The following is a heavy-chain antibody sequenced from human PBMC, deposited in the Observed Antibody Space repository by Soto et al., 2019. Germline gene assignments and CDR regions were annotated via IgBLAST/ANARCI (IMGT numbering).Heavy chain of an antibody. Sequence: QVALQQWGAGLLKPSQTLSLTCAVYGESFNDYFWTWIRQSPGGGLEWLAEVHHTGTSYYNPSLKRRLAVSVDTSRNQFSLNLTLLTAADTATYYCARRKDSSRYFYGMDVWGQGTTVVVSS. D-gene: IGHD6-13*01. V-gene: IGHV4-34*02. CDR3: ARRKDSSRYFYGMDV. J-gene: IGHJ6*02. CDR2: VHHTGTS. CDR1: GESFNDYF.